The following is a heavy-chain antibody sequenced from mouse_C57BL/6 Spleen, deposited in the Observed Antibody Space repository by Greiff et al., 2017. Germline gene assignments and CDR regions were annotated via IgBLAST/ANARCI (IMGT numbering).Heavy chain of an antibody. J-gene: IGHJ2*01. V-gene: IGHV1-61*01. CDR2: IYPSDSET. CDR3: ARDGNPYFDY. CDR1: GYTFTSYW. Sequence: QVHVKQPGAELVRPGSSVKLSCKASGYTFTSYWMDWVKQRPGQGLEWIGNIYPSDSETHYNQKFKDKATLTVDKSSSTAYMQLSSLTSEDSAVYYCARDGNPYFDYWGQGTTLTVSS. D-gene: IGHD2-1*01.